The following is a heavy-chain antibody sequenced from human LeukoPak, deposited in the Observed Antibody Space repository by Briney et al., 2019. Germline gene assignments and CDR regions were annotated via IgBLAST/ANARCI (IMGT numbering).Heavy chain of an antibody. D-gene: IGHD6-19*01. CDR1: GFTFSDYY. V-gene: IGHV3-20*04. Sequence: PGGSLRLSCAASGFTFSDYYMTWVRQAPGKGLEWVSGINWHGGSTGYADSVKGRFTMSRDNAKNSLYLQMNSLRPEDTALYYCARDRTSGWYPPFDYWGQGTLVTVSS. J-gene: IGHJ4*02. CDR2: INWHGGST. CDR3: ARDRTSGWYPPFDY.